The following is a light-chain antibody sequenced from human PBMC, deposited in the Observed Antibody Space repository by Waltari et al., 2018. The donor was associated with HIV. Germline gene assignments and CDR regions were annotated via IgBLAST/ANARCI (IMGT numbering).Light chain of an antibody. V-gene: IGLV1-40*01. CDR2: DTK. CDR1: SSNIGAGYD. Sequence: GQRVTIACTGGSSNIGAGYDVHWYRKFPGTAPKLLIYDTKKRPSGVPDRFSGSKSGTSAALAITGLQAEDDADYYCQSFDSSLSAVIFGGGTKLTVL. CDR3: QSFDSSLSAVI. J-gene: IGLJ2*01.